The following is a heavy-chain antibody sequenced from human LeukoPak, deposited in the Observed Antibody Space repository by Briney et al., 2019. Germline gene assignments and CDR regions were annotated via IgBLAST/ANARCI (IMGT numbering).Heavy chain of an antibody. CDR2: ISGSGGNT. V-gene: IGHV3-23*01. Sequence: GGSLRLSCAASGFTFSSYAMSWVRQAPGKGLEWVSTISGSGGNTYYADSVKGRFTMSRDNSKNTLYLQMNSLRAEDTAVYFCAKTVSGSHSYQGGDYWGQGTLVTVST. CDR3: AKTVSGSHSYQGGDY. CDR1: GFTFSSYA. J-gene: IGHJ4*02. D-gene: IGHD3-16*02.